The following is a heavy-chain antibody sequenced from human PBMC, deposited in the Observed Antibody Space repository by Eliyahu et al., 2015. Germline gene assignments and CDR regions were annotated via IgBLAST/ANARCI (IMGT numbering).Heavy chain of an antibody. D-gene: IGHD3-16*02. J-gene: IGHJ4*02. V-gene: IGHV4-4*02. CDR2: ISHSGRT. CDR1: GASLSTTNW. Sequence: QVQLQESGPGLVKPSGTLSLTCVVSGASLSTTNWLSWVLEWIGEISHSGRTNYNPSLKSRVTMSVDKSKNQFSLNLSSVTAADTAIYYCATVSASSLSYYFDYWGQGTLVTVSS. CDR3: ATVSASSLSYYFDY.